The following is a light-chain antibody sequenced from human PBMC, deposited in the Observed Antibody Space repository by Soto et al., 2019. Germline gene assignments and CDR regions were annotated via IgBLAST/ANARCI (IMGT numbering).Light chain of an antibody. Sequence: ESIFTHSPDTESLSPGETAPLSCRASQTVSCNYLAWCQQRPGQAPRLLIYGASTRAAGIQDRFSGSGSGTDFTLTITRLEPEDSAVYFCQQYTGPPTTFGHRRLLEI. V-gene: IGKV3-20*01. J-gene: IGKJ5*01. CDR2: GAS. CDR1: QTVSCNY. CDR3: QQYTGPPTT.